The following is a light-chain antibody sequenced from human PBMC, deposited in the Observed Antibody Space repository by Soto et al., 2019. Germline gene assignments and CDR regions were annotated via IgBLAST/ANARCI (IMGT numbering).Light chain of an antibody. Sequence: DIQMTQSPSTLSASVGDRVIITCRASQSISDYLAWYQQKPGKAPKLLIYDASNLESGVPSTFSGSGSGTEFTLTISSLQPEDFATYYCQQLNSYPITFGQGTRLEIK. CDR3: QQLNSYPIT. V-gene: IGKV1-5*01. CDR1: QSISDY. J-gene: IGKJ5*01. CDR2: DAS.